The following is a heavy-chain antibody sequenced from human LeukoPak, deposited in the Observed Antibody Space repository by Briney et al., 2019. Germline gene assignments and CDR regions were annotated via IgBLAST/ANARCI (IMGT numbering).Heavy chain of an antibody. V-gene: IGHV3-74*03. CDR3: ARDLDWILFDY. CDR1: GLAFSTYW. CDR2: IRPEGTTT. J-gene: IGHJ4*02. D-gene: IGHD3-9*01. Sequence: GGSLRLSCAASGLAFSTYWMHWVRQAPGKGLVWVARIRPEGTTTAYADSVKGRFTISRYNAKNTLFLQMNSLSSEDTAVYYCARDLDWILFDYWGQGTLVTVSS.